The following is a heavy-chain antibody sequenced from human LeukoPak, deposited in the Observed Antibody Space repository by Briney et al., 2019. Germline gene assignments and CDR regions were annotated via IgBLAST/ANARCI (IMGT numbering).Heavy chain of an antibody. CDR3: ARVVHYGSGSLSGMDV. V-gene: IGHV4-39*07. CDR2: INYSGST. J-gene: IGHJ6*02. Sequence: SETLSLTCTVSGGSISSTSYYWGWIRQPPGKGLEWIGTINYSGSTYYNPSLKSRVTISVDTSKNQFSLKLSSVTAADTAVYYCARVVHYGSGSLSGMDVWGQGTTVTVSS. CDR1: GGSISSTSYY. D-gene: IGHD3-10*01.